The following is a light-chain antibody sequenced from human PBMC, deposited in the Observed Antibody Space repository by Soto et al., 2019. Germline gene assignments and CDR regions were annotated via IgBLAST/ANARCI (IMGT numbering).Light chain of an antibody. J-gene: IGKJ5*01. CDR3: QQRNIWPPVT. CDR1: PSVANF. CDR2: GAF. Sequence: EIVLTQSPGILSLSQGERATLSCRASPSVANFVAWYQQKPGQAPRLLIYGAFNRATGIPARFSGSGSGTDFTLTISSLEPEDSAVYYCQQRNIWPPVTFGHGTLLEV. V-gene: IGKV3-11*01.